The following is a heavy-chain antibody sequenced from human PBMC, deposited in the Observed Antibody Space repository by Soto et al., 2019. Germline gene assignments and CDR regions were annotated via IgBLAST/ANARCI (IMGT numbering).Heavy chain of an antibody. CDR3: AHIGARSYYTPRRFDP. V-gene: IGHV2-5*02. CDR2: IYWDDDK. J-gene: IGHJ5*02. Sequence: SGPTLVNPTQTLTLTCTFSGFSLSTSGVGVGWIRQPPGKALEWLALIYWDDDKRYSPSLKSRLTITKDTSKNQVVLTMTNVDPVDTATYYCAHIGARSYYTPRRFDPWGQGTLVTVPQ. D-gene: IGHD3-3*01. CDR1: GFSLSTSGVG.